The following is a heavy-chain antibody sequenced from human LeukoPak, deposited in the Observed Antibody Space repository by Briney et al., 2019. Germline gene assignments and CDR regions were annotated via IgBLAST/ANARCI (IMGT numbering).Heavy chain of an antibody. D-gene: IGHD3-10*01. CDR2: INQDGSEK. Sequence: GGSLRLSCAASGFTFTFQTMSWVRQAPGKGPEWVANINQDGSEKYYVDSVKGRFTISRDNARNSLYLQMNSLRAEDTAVYYCARAISGIEDYWGQGTLVTVSS. CDR1: GFTFTFQT. V-gene: IGHV3-7*01. CDR3: ARAISGIEDY. J-gene: IGHJ4*02.